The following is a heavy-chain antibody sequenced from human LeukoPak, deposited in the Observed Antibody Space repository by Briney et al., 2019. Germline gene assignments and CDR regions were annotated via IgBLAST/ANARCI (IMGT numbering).Heavy chain of an antibody. V-gene: IGHV4-59*08. CDR3: ARLRDYFDY. Sequence: PSETLSLTCTVSGGSISSYYWSWTRQPLGKGLEWIGYIYYSGSTNYNPSLKSRVTISVDTSKNQFSLKLSSVTAADTAVYYCARLRDYFDYWGQGTLVTVSS. CDR2: IYYSGST. CDR1: GGSISSYY. J-gene: IGHJ4*02.